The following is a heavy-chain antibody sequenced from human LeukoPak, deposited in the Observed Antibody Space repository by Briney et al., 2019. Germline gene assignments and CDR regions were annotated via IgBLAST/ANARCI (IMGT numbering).Heavy chain of an antibody. CDR3: ARYCSGGSCYSGWFDP. D-gene: IGHD2-15*01. CDR2: IYYDDRT. CDR1: GFTVSDNS. J-gene: IGHJ5*02. V-gene: IGHV3-53*01. Sequence: GGSLRLSCTVSGFTVSDNSMSWVRQAPGKGLEWVSFIYYDDRTHYSDSVKGRFTISRDNSKNTLYLQMNSLRVEDTAVYYCARYCSGGSCYSGWFDPWGQGTLVTVSS.